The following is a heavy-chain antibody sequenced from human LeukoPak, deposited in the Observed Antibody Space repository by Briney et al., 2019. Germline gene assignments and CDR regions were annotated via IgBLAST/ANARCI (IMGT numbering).Heavy chain of an antibody. Sequence: SETLSLTCAVYGGSFSGYYWSWIRQPPGKGLEWIGEINHSGSTKYNPSLKSRVTISVDTSKNQFSLKLSSVTAADTAVYYCARTFYYDFWSGRNYYYYGMDVWGQGTTVTVSS. D-gene: IGHD3-3*01. J-gene: IGHJ6*02. V-gene: IGHV4-34*01. CDR3: ARTFYYDFWSGRNYYYYGMDV. CDR1: GGSFSGYY. CDR2: INHSGST.